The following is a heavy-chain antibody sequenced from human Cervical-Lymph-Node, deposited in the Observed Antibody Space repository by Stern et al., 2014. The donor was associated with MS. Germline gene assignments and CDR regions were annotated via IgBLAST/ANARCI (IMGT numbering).Heavy chain of an antibody. D-gene: IGHD4-17*01. J-gene: IGHJ4*02. CDR2: ISSVGST. CDR1: GFTVSSDY. V-gene: IGHV3-53*01. CDR3: ARDTASPARSDW. Sequence: EVHLVESGGGVIQTGGSLRLSCAASGFTVSSDYMTWVRQAPGKGLEWVSVISSVGSTYYANSLKCRFTISRDNSKNTLYLQMTGLRAEDTAVYYCARDTASPARSDWWGQGTLVTVSS.